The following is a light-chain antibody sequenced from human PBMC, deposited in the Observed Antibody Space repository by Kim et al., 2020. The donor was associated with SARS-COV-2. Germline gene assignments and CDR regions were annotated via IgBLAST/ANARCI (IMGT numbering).Light chain of an antibody. V-gene: IGKV3-11*01. Sequence: LFPGETATLSCRASLSVSSYLAWYQQKPGQAPRLLLYDASNRATGIPARFSGSGSGTDFTLTISSLEPEDFAVYYCQQRSNWPLTFGGGTKVDIK. CDR3: QQRSNWPLT. CDR1: LSVSSY. J-gene: IGKJ4*01. CDR2: DAS.